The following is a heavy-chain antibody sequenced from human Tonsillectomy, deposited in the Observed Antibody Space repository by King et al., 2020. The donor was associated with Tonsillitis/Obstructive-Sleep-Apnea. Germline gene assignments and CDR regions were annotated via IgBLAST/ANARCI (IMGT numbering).Heavy chain of an antibody. Sequence: VQLVESGGGLVQPGGSLRLSCAASGFTFSSYAMSWVRQAPGKGLEWVSAISGSGGSTYYADSVKGRFTIPRDNSKNTLYLQMNSLRAEDTAVYYCASTYYYDSSGYWDAFDIWGQGTMVTVSS. D-gene: IGHD3-22*01. V-gene: IGHV3-23*04. CDR1: GFTFSSYA. CDR2: ISGSGGST. CDR3: ASTYYYDSSGYWDAFDI. J-gene: IGHJ3*02.